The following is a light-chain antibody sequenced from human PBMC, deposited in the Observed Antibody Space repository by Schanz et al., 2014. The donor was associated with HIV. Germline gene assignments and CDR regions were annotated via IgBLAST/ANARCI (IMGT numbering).Light chain of an antibody. CDR1: SSNIGAGYD. CDR3: ATWDDSLNGWV. J-gene: IGLJ3*02. V-gene: IGLV1-44*01. Sequence: QSVLTQPPSVSGAPGQRVTISCTGSSSNIGAGYDVHWYQQLPGTAPKLLISRNNQRPSGVPGRFSGSRSGTSASLAISGLQSEDEAGYYCATWDDSLNGWVFGGGTKLTVL. CDR2: RNN.